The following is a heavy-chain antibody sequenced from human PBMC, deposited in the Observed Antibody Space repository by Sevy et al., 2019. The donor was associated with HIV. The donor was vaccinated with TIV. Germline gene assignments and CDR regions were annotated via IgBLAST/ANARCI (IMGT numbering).Heavy chain of an antibody. CDR3: STDPIIVLLVTDGKDV. CDR1: GFTFSVYT. V-gene: IGHV3-21*03. J-gene: IGHJ6*02. D-gene: IGHD2-8*01. CDR2: ISSSFDT. Sequence: GGSLRLSCTTSGFTFSVYTMNWVRQAPGKGLEWVSSISSSFDTNFADSVKGRFTISRDNTKNSLFLQMNSLRTEDTAVYYCSTDPIIVLLVTDGKDVWGQGTTVTVSS.